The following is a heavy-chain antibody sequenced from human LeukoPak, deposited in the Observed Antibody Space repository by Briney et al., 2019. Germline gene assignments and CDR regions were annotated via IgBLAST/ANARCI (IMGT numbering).Heavy chain of an antibody. CDR3: TTDYQLDY. CDR2: IRTKVNGETT. D-gene: IGHD3-16*01. J-gene: IGHJ4*02. CDR1: GFTFGDFV. V-gene: IGHV3-49*04. Sequence: GGPLRLSCTASGFTFGDFVLSWVRQTPGKGLEWVGFIRTKVNGETTKYAASVQGRFTISRDDSKSIAYLQMNSLKTEDTAVYYCTTDYQLDYWGQGTLVTVSS.